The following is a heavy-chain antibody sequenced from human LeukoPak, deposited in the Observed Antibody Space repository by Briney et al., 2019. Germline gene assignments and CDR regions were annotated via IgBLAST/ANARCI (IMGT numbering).Heavy chain of an antibody. J-gene: IGHJ5*02. D-gene: IGHD5-24*01. CDR2: IYYTGST. Sequence: PSETLSLTCTVSGGSISSSSYYWSWIRQPPGKGLEWIGSIYYTGSTYYNPSLKSRVTISVDTSRNQFSLKLSSVTAADTAVYYCARHRVEMATVGVRWLDPWGQGTLVTVSS. CDR1: GGSISSSSYY. CDR3: ARHRVEMATVGVRWLDP. V-gene: IGHV4-39*01.